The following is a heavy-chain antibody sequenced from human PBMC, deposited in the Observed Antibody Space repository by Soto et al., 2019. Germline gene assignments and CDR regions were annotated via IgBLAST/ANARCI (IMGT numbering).Heavy chain of an antibody. CDR1: GYTFTSYG. J-gene: IGHJ6*03. CDR2: ISAYNGNT. V-gene: IGHV1-18*01. D-gene: IGHD3-10*01. CDR3: ARDAPRTEFGELLSYYYYMDV. Sequence: ASVKVSCKASGYTFTSYGISWVRQAPGQGLEWMGWISAYNGNTNYAQKLQGRVTMTTDTSTSTAYMELRSLRSDDTAVYYCARDAPRTEFGELLSYYYYMDVWGKGTTVTVSS.